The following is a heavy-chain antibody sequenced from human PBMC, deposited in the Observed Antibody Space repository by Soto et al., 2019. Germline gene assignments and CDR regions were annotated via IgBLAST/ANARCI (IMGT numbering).Heavy chain of an antibody. D-gene: IGHD5-12*01. Sequence: GASVKVSCKASGYTFTGYYMHWVQQAPGQGLEWMGWINPNSGGTNYAQKFQGWVTMTRDTSISTAYMELSRLRSDDTAVYYCARGAAIYSGYDTDWFDPWGQGTLVTVSS. V-gene: IGHV1-2*04. CDR2: INPNSGGT. J-gene: IGHJ5*02. CDR1: GYTFTGYY. CDR3: ARGAAIYSGYDTDWFDP.